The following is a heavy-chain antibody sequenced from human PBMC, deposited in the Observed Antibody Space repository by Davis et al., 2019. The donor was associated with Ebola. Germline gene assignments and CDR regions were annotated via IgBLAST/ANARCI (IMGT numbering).Heavy chain of an antibody. CDR1: GYTFTSYA. CDR2: INAGNGNT. J-gene: IGHJ5*02. CDR3: AGGGSSSFNWFDP. Sequence: ASVKVSCKASGYTFTSYAMHWVRQAPGQRLEWMGWINAGNGNTKYSQKFQGRVTITRDTSASTAYMELSSLRSEDTAVYYCAGGGSSSFNWFDPWGQGTLVTVSS. V-gene: IGHV1-3*01. D-gene: IGHD6-13*01.